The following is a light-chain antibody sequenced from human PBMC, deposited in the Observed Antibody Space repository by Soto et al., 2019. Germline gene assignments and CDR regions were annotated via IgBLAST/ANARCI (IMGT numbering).Light chain of an antibody. CDR2: EVS. V-gene: IGLV2-14*01. Sequence: QSVLTQPASVSGSPGQSITISCTGTSSDVGGYNYVSWYQHQSGKAPKLMIYEVSNRPSGVSSRFSGSKSGNTASLTISGLQAEDEADYYCSSYTSSRAYVFGIGTKVTVL. CDR3: SSYTSSRAYV. J-gene: IGLJ1*01. CDR1: SSDVGGYNY.